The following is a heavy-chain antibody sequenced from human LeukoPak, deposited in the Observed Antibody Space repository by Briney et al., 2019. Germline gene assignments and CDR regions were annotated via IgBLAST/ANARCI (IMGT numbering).Heavy chain of an antibody. CDR3: AREALLLSGYAFDY. Sequence: GASVKVSCKASGYTFTSYGISWVRQAPGQGLEWMAWISAYNGNTNYAQKLQGRVTMTTDTSTSTAYMELRSLRSDDTAVYYCAREALLLSGYAFDYWGQGTLVTVSS. CDR1: GYTFTSYG. CDR2: ISAYNGNT. D-gene: IGHD3-22*01. J-gene: IGHJ4*02. V-gene: IGHV1-18*01.